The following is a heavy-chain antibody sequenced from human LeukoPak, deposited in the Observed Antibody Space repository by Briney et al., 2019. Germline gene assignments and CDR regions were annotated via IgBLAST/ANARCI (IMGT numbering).Heavy chain of an antibody. Sequence: ASVTVSCKASGYTFTSYGISWVRQAPGQGLEWMGGIIPIFGTANYAQKFQGRVTITADESTSTAYMELSSLRSEDTAVYYCARAARGYSYGYVGEAFDIWGQGAMVTVSS. CDR3: ARAARGYSYGYVGEAFDI. CDR2: IIPIFGTA. V-gene: IGHV1-69*13. D-gene: IGHD5-18*01. CDR1: GYTFTSYG. J-gene: IGHJ3*02.